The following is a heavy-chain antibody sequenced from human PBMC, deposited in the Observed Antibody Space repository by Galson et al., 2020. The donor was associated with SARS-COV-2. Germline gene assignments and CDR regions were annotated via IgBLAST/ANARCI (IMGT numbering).Heavy chain of an antibody. J-gene: IGHJ5*02. CDR1: GGSISSSSYY. CDR3: ARVRRVGATRWFDP. V-gene: IGHV4-39*01. Sequence: PSETLSLTCTVSGGSISSSSYYWGWIRQPPGKGLEWIGSIYYSGSTYYNPSLKSRVTISVDTSKNQFSLKLSSVTAADTAVYYCARVRRVGATRWFDPWGQGTLVTVSS. D-gene: IGHD1-26*01. CDR2: IYYSGST.